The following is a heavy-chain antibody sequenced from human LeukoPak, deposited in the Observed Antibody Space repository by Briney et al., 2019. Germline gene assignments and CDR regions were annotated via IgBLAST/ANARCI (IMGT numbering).Heavy chain of an antibody. J-gene: IGHJ6*02. Sequence: SVKVSCKASGGTFSSYAISWVRQAPGQGLERMGGIIPIFGTANYAQKFQGRVTITADESTSTAYMELSSLRSEDTAVYYCARAYTYYYYGMDVWGQGTTVTVSS. V-gene: IGHV1-69*01. CDR1: GGTFSSYA. D-gene: IGHD2-2*02. CDR2: IIPIFGTA. CDR3: ARAYTYYYYGMDV.